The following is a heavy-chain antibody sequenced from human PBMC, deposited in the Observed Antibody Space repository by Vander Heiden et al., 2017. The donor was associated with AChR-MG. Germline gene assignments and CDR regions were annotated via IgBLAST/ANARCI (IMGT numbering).Heavy chain of an antibody. D-gene: IGHD3-3*01. CDR3: AREYYDFWSGSPLDP. J-gene: IGHJ5*02. Sequence: QVQLQQWGAGLLKPSETLSLTCAVYGGSFSGYYWSWIRQPPGKGLEWIGEINHSGSTNYNPSLESRVTISVDTSKNQFSLKLSSVTAADTAVYYCAREYYDFWSGSPLDPWGQGTLVTVSS. CDR1: GGSFSGYY. V-gene: IGHV4-34*01. CDR2: INHSGST.